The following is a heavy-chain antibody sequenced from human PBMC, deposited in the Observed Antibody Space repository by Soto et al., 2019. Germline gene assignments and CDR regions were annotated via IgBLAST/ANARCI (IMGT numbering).Heavy chain of an antibody. CDR3: ARKYCSGGSCYWGLPNWFDP. J-gene: IGHJ5*02. CDR2: ISAYNGNT. D-gene: IGHD2-15*01. Sequence: ASVRFSGRASGNTFTSYGITWVRQAPGQGLEWLGWISAYNGNTNYAQKLQGRVTMTTDTSTSTAYMELRSLRSADTAVYYCARKYCSGGSCYWGLPNWFDPGGQGTLVTVS. V-gene: IGHV1-18*01. CDR1: GNTFTSYG.